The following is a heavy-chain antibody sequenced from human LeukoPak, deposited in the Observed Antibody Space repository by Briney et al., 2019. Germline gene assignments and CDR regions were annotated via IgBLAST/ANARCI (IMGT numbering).Heavy chain of an antibody. CDR3: AKDLLPQVVRGVTQNFDY. J-gene: IGHJ4*02. CDR1: GFTFSNYA. CDR2: ISGSGDST. V-gene: IGHV3-23*01. D-gene: IGHD3-10*01. Sequence: PGGSLRLPCAASGFTFSNYAMRWVRQAPGKGLEWVSGISGSGDSTYYADSVKGRFTISRDNSKNTLYLQMNSLRAEDTAVYYCAKDLLPQVVRGVTQNFDYWGQGTLVTVSS.